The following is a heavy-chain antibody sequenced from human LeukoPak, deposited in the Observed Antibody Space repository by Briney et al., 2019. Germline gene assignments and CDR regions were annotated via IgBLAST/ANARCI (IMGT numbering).Heavy chain of an antibody. CDR3: ARTYDSSGYYYPGPFDY. CDR1: GFTFSSYS. V-gene: IGHV3-21*01. Sequence: GGSLRLSCAASGFTFSSYSMNWVRQAPGKGLEWVSSISSSSSYIYYADSVKGRFTISRDNAKNSLYLQMNSLRAEDTAVYYCARTYDSSGYYYPGPFDYWGQGTLVTVSS. D-gene: IGHD3-22*01. J-gene: IGHJ4*02. CDR2: ISSSSSYI.